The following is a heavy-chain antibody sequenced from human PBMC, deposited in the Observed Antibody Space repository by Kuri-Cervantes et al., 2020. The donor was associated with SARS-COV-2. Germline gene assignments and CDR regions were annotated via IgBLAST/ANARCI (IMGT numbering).Heavy chain of an antibody. CDR2: FDPEDGET. J-gene: IGHJ4*02. V-gene: IGHV1-24*01. CDR3: ATRGWDIDY. Sequence: ASVKVSCKASGGTFSSYAISWVRQAPGQGLEWMGGFDPEDGETIYAQKFQGRVTMTEDTSTDTAYMELSSLRSEDTAVYYCATRGWDIDYWGQGTLVTVSS. CDR1: GGTFSSYA. D-gene: IGHD6-19*01.